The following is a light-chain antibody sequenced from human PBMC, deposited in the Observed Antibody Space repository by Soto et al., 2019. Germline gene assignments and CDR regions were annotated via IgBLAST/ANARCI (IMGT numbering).Light chain of an antibody. CDR2: DVS. V-gene: IGLV2-14*01. Sequence: HSELTQPASVSVSPGQSITISCTGTSSDVGGYNYVSWYQQHPGKAPKLMIYDVSNRPSGVSNRFSGSKSGNTASLTISGLQAEDEADYYCSSYTSSSTYVFGTGTKVTVL. J-gene: IGLJ1*01. CDR3: SSYTSSSTYV. CDR1: SSDVGGYNY.